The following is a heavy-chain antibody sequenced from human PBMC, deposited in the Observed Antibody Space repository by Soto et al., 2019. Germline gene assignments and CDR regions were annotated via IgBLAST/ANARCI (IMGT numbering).Heavy chain of an antibody. D-gene: IGHD3-9*01. CDR2: VGGNGLDT. CDR1: GFIFSNYA. CDR3: AGRTGYPFDY. V-gene: IGHV3-23*01. Sequence: AGASLRLSFAASGFIFSNYAMNWVRQAPGKGLEWVSAVGGNGLDTYYSDSVKGRFTISRDNSKNTLYLQMNSLRAEDTAVYYCAGRTGYPFDYWGQGSLVTVSS. J-gene: IGHJ4*02.